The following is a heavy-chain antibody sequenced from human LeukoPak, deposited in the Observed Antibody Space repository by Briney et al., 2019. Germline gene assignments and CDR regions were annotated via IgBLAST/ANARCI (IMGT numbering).Heavy chain of an antibody. Sequence: ASVKVSCKASGYTFTSYGISWVRQAPGQGLEWMGWISAYNGNTNYAQKFQGRVTITTDESTSTAYMELSSLRSEDTAVYYCAGHITMVRGVIYWGQGTLVTVSS. CDR1: GYTFTSYG. D-gene: IGHD3-10*01. CDR3: AGHITMVRGVIY. V-gene: IGHV1-18*01. J-gene: IGHJ4*02. CDR2: ISAYNGNT.